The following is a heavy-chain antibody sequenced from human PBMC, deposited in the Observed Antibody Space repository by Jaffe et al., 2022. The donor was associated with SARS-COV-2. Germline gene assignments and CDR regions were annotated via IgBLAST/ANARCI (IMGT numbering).Heavy chain of an antibody. CDR3: ARGGYYYNYFDY. CDR2: IYTSGST. J-gene: IGHJ4*02. V-gene: IGHV4-61*02. CDR1: GGSISSGSYY. Sequence: QVQLQESGPGLVKPSQTLSLTCTVSGGSISSGSYYWSWIRQPAGKGLEWIGRIYTSGSTNYNPSLKSRVTISVDTSKNQFSLKLSSVTAADTAVYYCARGGYYYNYFDYWGQGTLVTVSS. D-gene: IGHD3-10*01.